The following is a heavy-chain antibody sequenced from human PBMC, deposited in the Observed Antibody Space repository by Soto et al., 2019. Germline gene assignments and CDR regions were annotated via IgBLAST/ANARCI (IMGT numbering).Heavy chain of an antibody. D-gene: IGHD6-13*01. CDR1: GYTFTSYD. CDR2: MNPNSGNT. J-gene: IGHJ6*03. V-gene: IGHV1-8*01. CDR3: ARNGYSSIPYYYYMDV. Sequence: ASVKVSCKASGYTFTSYDINWVRQATGQGLEWMGWMNPNSGNTGYAQKFQGRVTMTRNTSISTAYMELSSLRSEDTAVYYCARNGYSSIPYYYYMDVWGKGTTVTVSS.